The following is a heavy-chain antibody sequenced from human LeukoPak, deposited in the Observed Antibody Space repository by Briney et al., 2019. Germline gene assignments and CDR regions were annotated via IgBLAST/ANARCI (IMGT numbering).Heavy chain of an antibody. CDR2: ISSGSNI. Sequence: GGSLRLSCAASGFTYSSYEMNWVRQAPGKGQEWVSYISSGSNIYDADSVKGRFTISRDNAKNSLYLQMNSLRAEDTAVYYCARESIAVAGAPFDYWGQGTLVTVSS. V-gene: IGHV3-48*03. D-gene: IGHD6-19*01. CDR1: GFTYSSYE. CDR3: ARESIAVAGAPFDY. J-gene: IGHJ4*02.